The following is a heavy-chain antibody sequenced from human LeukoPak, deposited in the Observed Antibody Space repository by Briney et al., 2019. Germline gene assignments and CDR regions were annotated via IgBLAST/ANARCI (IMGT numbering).Heavy chain of an antibody. CDR2: ISSSSSYI. V-gene: IGHV3-21*01. D-gene: IGHD2-2*01. J-gene: IGHJ4*02. CDR1: GFTFSSYS. CDR3: ARLYCSSTSCHFDY. Sequence: PGGSLRLSCAASGFTFSSYSMSWVRQAPGKGLEWVSSISSSSSYIYYADSVKGRFTISRDNAKNSLYLQMNSLRAEDTAMYYCARLYCSSTSCHFDYWGQGTLVTVSS.